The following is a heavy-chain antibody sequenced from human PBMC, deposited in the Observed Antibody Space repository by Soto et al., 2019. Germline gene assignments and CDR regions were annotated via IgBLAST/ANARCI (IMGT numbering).Heavy chain of an antibody. CDR2: IIPILGIA. CDR3: ARGEGIAAAPWGAFDI. D-gene: IGHD6-13*01. CDR1: GGTFSSYT. Sequence: QVQLVQSGAEVKKPGSSVKVSCKASGGTFSSYTISWVRQAPGQGLEWMGRIIPILGIANYAQKCQGRVTITADKSPSTAYMELSSLRSEDTAVYYCARGEGIAAAPWGAFDIWGQGTMVTVSS. V-gene: IGHV1-69*02. J-gene: IGHJ3*02.